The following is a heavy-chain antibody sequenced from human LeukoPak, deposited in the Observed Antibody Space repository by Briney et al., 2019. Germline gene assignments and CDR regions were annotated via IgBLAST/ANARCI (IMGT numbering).Heavy chain of an antibody. D-gene: IGHD1-26*01. CDR3: ARDRGGSYGRDAFDI. CDR1: GFTFSSYG. J-gene: IGHJ3*02. V-gene: IGHV3-33*01. Sequence: GRSLRLSCAASGFTFSSYGMHCVRQAPGKGLEWVAVIWYDGSNKYYADSVKGRFTISRDNSKNTLYLQMNSLRAEDTAVYYCARDRGGSYGRDAFDIWGQGTMVTVSS. CDR2: IWYDGSNK.